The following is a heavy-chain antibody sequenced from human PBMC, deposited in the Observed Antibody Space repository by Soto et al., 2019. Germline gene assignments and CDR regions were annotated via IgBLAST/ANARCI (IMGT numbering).Heavy chain of an antibody. Sequence: ASVKVSCKASGYAFTSYAMHWVRQAPGQRLEWMGWINAGNGNTKYSQKFQGRVTITRDTSASTAYMELSSLRSDDTAVYYCARVSFSFVADPYDFDYWGQGTPVTVSS. V-gene: IGHV1-3*01. J-gene: IGHJ4*02. CDR3: ARVSFSFVADPYDFDY. CDR1: GYAFTSYA. CDR2: INAGNGNT. D-gene: IGHD2-15*01.